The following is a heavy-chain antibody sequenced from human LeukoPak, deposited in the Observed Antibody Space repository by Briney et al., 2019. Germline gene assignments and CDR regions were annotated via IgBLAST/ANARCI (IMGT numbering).Heavy chain of an antibody. D-gene: IGHD6-19*01. J-gene: IGHJ4*02. CDR1: GSSISSGDYY. Sequence: SETLSLTCTVSGSSISSGDYYWSWIRQPPGKGLEWIGYIYYSGSTYYNPSLKSRVTISVDTSKNQFSLKLSSVTAADTAVYYCARGNEWLVDYWGQGTLVTVSS. CDR3: ARGNEWLVDY. V-gene: IGHV4-30-4*08. CDR2: IYYSGST.